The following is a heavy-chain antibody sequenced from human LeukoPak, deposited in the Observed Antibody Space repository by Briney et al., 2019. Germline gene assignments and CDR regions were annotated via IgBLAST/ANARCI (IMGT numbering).Heavy chain of an antibody. J-gene: IGHJ4*02. Sequence: PSETLSLTCTVSGGSISSSSYYWGWIRQPPGKGLERIGSIYYSGSTYYNPSLKSRVTLSVDTPKNQFSLKLSSVTAADTAVYYCARPDGDQYYFDYWGQGTLVTVSS. CDR1: GGSISSSSYY. D-gene: IGHD4-17*01. CDR3: ARPDGDQYYFDY. CDR2: IYYSGST. V-gene: IGHV4-39*01.